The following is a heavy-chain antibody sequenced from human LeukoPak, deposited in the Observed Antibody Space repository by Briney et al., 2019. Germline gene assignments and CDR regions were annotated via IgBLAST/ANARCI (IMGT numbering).Heavy chain of an antibody. Sequence: ASVKVSCKPSGYTFAGYYLHWVRQAPGQGLEWTGWINPNTGATIYAEKFQGRVTMTRDTSIDTAYVEMRSLRSDDTAVYYCARDRVGSGWPRPWYFEFWGQGTLITVSS. D-gene: IGHD6-19*01. CDR1: GYTFAGYY. CDR3: ARDRVGSGWPRPWYFEF. V-gene: IGHV1-2*02. CDR2: INPNTGAT. J-gene: IGHJ4*02.